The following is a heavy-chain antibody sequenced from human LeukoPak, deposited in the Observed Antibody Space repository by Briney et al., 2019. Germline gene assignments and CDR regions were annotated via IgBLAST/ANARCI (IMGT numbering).Heavy chain of an antibody. D-gene: IGHD2-2*01. CDR2: IWDVGSNK. V-gene: IGHV3-33*01. Sequence: PGRSLRLSCPASGFTFSSYGMHWVRQAPGKGLEWVAVIWDVGSNKYYADSVKGRFTISRDNSKNTLYLQMNSLRAEDTAVYYCARDRLLDPVCSSTSCYAFDIWGQGTMVTVSS. J-gene: IGHJ3*02. CDR3: ARDRLLDPVCSSTSCYAFDI. CDR1: GFTFSSYG.